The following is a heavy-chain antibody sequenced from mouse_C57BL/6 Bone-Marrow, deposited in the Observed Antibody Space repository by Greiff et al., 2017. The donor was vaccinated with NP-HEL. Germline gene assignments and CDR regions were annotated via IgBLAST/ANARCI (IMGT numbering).Heavy chain of an antibody. D-gene: IGHD4-1*01. J-gene: IGHJ1*03. Sequence: EVQVVESGGGLVKPGGSVKLSCAASGFTFSSYAMSWVRQTPEKRLEWVGTISDGGSYTYYPDKVKGRVTISRDNAKNNPYLHLSQLKSEDTAMYYCAREELGYWYFDVWGTGTTVTVSS. V-gene: IGHV5-4*01. CDR1: GFTFSSYA. CDR2: ISDGGSYT. CDR3: AREELGYWYFDV.